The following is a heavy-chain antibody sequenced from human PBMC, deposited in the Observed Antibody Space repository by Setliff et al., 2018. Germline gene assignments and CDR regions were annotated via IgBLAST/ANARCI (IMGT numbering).Heavy chain of an antibody. V-gene: IGHV3-23*01. CDR3: ARTCSGSGCYAGLES. J-gene: IGHJ4*02. CDR1: GFTFNNFG. D-gene: IGHD2-15*01. CDR2: ISAGGSRT. Sequence: GGSLRLSCAASGFTFNNFGMIWVRQAPGKGLEWVSGISAGGSRTYYADSVKGRFTISRDNSKSTLYLQMNNLRAEDTAVYYCARTCSGSGCYAGLESWGQGTPVTVSS.